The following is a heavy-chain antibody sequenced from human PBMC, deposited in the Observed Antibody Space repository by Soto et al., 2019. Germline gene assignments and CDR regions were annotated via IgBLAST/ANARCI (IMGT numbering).Heavy chain of an antibody. CDR2: MNSDGSSI. CDR1: GFTFSSYW. Sequence: GSLRLSCAASGFTFSSYWMHWVRQAPGKGLVWVSRMNSDGSSITYADSVKGRFTISRDSAKNTMYLQVHSLRAEDTAVYYCAREIATTGLYYFDYWGQGTLVTVSS. J-gene: IGHJ4*02. D-gene: IGHD6-13*01. V-gene: IGHV3-74*01. CDR3: AREIATTGLYYFDY.